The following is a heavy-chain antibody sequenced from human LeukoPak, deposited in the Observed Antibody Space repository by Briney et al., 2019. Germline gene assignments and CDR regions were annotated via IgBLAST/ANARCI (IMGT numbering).Heavy chain of an antibody. Sequence: GASVKVSCKASGYTFTGYYMHWVRQAPGQGLEWMGWINANSGDTKYAQKFQSRVTMTRDTSISTAYMELSRLRSDDTAMYYCAREISGYSDYWGQGTLVTVSS. CDR1: GYTFTGYY. V-gene: IGHV1-2*02. D-gene: IGHD3-22*01. J-gene: IGHJ4*02. CDR2: INANSGDT. CDR3: AREISGYSDY.